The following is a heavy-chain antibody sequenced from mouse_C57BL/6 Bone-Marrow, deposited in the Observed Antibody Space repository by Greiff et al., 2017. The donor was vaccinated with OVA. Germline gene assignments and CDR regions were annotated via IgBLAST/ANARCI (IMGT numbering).Heavy chain of an antibody. CDR3: ARSSSHWYFDV. V-gene: IGHV1-61*01. Sequence: QVHVKQPGAELVRPGSSVKLSCKASGYTFTSYWMDWVKQRPGQGLEWIGNIYPSDSETHYNQKFKDKATLTVDKSSSTAYMQLSSLTSEDSAVYYCARSSSHWYFDVWGTGTTVTVSS. D-gene: IGHD1-1*01. J-gene: IGHJ1*03. CDR2: IYPSDSET. CDR1: GYTFTSYW.